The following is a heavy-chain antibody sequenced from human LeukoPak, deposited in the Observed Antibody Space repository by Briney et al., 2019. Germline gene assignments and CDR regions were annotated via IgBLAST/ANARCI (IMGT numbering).Heavy chain of an antibody. J-gene: IGHJ5*02. Sequence: GESLRISCKGSGYSFTSYWISWVRQMPGKGLEWMGRIDPSDSYTNYSPSFQGHVTISADKSISTAYLQWSSLKASDTAMYYCVRHDILTGYYPWWFDPWGQGTLVTVSS. V-gene: IGHV5-10-1*01. CDR1: GYSFTSYW. CDR3: VRHDILTGYYPWWFDP. D-gene: IGHD3-9*01. CDR2: IDPSDSYT.